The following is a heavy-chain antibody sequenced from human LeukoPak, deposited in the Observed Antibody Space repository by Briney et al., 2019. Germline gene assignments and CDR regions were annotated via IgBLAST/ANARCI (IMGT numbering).Heavy chain of an antibody. V-gene: IGHV1-8*01. CDR2: MNPNSGNT. D-gene: IGHD3-3*01. Sequence: ASVKVSCKASGYTFTRYDINWVRQATGQGLEWMGWMNPNSGNTGYAQKFQGRVTMTRNTSISTAYMDLSSLRSEDTAVYYCARAREPHRITIFGVVIIPYGMDVWGQGTTVTVSS. CDR3: ARAREPHRITIFGVVIIPYGMDV. CDR1: GYTFTRYD. J-gene: IGHJ6*02.